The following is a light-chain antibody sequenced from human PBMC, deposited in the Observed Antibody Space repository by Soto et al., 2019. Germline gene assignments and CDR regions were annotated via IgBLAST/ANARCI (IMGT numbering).Light chain of an antibody. V-gene: IGKV1-5*01. Sequence: DIQMTQSPSALSASVGDRVTITCRASQSISTYLEWFQQKPGKAPKLLIYDASNLESGVPSRFSGSGSGTEFTLTISSLQPDDFATYYCQQYNSYSTFGQGTKVDIK. CDR2: DAS. CDR3: QQYNSYST. CDR1: QSISTY. J-gene: IGKJ1*01.